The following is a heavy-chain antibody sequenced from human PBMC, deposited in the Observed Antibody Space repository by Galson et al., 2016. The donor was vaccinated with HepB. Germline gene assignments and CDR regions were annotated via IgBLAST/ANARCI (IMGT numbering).Heavy chain of an antibody. CDR3: HGAGGFSS. J-gene: IGHJ5*02. CDR1: GFTVSNNH. D-gene: IGHD5-12*01. Sequence: SLRLSCAASGFTVSNNHIFWVRQAPGTGLEWVSLIYGGGGKYYADSVKGRFTMYRDNSKNIVYLQMHSLRAEDTAVYYCHGAGGFSSWGQGTLVTVSS. V-gene: IGHV3-53*01. CDR2: IYGGGGK.